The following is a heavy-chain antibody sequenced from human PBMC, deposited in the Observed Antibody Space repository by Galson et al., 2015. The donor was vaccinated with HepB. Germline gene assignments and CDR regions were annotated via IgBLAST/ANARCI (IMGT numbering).Heavy chain of an antibody. J-gene: IGHJ4*02. CDR3: ARADDCFSLLKS. CDR2: ISSSSTTI. V-gene: IGHV3-48*02. Sequence: SLRLSCAASGFSFSSSGMNWVRQAPGKGLEWVSYISSSSTTIFYADSVKGRFTISRDNDKNSLSLQMTSLSDEDAAVYYCARADDCFSLLKSWGQGTLVTVPS. CDR1: GFSFSSSG. D-gene: IGHD2-21*01.